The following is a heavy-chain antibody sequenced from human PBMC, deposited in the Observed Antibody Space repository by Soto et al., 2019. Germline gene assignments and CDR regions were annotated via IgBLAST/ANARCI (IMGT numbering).Heavy chain of an antibody. D-gene: IGHD2-8*01. CDR1: GASISTGDSY. J-gene: IGHJ6*02. V-gene: IGHV4-30-4*01. Sequence: SETLSLTCTVSGASISTGDSYWSWIRQPPGKGLEWIGYSHNSGSTYYNKSLRGRVTMSVDTSKKQFSLKLSSVTATDTAVYFCAREIRYCTNGVCHAYGMDVWGQGTTVTVSS. CDR3: AREIRYCTNGVCHAYGMDV. CDR2: SHNSGST.